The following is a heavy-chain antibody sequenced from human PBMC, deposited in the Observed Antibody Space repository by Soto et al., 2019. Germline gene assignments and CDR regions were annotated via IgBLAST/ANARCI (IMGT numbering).Heavy chain of an antibody. V-gene: IGHV1-2*04. Sequence: ASVKVSCKASGYTFTGYYMHWVRQAPGQGLEWMGWINPNSGGTNYAQKFQGWVTMTRDTSISTAYMELSSLRSEDTAVYYCARDRLPYCTNGVCPYAFDIWGQGTMVTVSS. CDR1: GYTFTGYY. D-gene: IGHD2-8*01. J-gene: IGHJ3*02. CDR3: ARDRLPYCTNGVCPYAFDI. CDR2: INPNSGGT.